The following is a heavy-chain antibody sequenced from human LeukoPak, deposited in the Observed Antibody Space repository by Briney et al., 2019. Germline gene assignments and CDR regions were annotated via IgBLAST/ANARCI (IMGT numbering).Heavy chain of an antibody. D-gene: IGHD4-17*01. V-gene: IGHV3-23*01. CDR2: ISGSGGST. J-gene: IGHJ5*02. CDR3: AKDRESDYGDLGWFDP. CDR1: GFTFSSYA. Sequence: GGSLRLSCAASGFTFSSYAMSWVRQAPAKGLEWVSAISGSGGSTYYAGSVKGRFTISRDNSKNTLYLQMNSLRAEDTAVYYCAKDRESDYGDLGWFDPWGQGTLVTVSS.